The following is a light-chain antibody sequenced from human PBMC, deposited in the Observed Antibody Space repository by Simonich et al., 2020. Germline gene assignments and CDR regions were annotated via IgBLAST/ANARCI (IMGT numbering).Light chain of an antibody. CDR3: QQYVSSQYT. CDR2: GAS. CDR1: QSVSSSY. V-gene: IGKV3-20*01. J-gene: IGKJ2*01. Sequence: EIVLKQSPGTLSLSPGERATLSCRASQSVSSSYLAWYQQKPGQAPRLLIYGASSRATGIPDRFSGSGSGTDFTLTISRLEPEDFAVYYCQQYVSSQYTFGQGTKLEIK.